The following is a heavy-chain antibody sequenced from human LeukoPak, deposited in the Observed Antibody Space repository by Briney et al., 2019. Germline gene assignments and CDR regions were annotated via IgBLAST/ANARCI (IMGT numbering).Heavy chain of an antibody. CDR2: IYYSGST. CDR3: ASTLEYSSSSVPLYYYYGMDV. Sequence: SETLSLTCTVSGGSISSYYWSWIRQPPGKGLEWIGYIYYSGSTNYNPSLKSRVTISVDTSKNQFSLKLSSVTAADTAVYYCASTLEYSSSSVPLYYYYGMDVWGQGTTVIVSS. V-gene: IGHV4-59*08. D-gene: IGHD6-6*01. J-gene: IGHJ6*02. CDR1: GGSISSYY.